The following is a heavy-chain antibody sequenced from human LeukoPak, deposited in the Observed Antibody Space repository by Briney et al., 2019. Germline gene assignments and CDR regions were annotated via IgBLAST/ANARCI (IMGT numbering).Heavy chain of an antibody. V-gene: IGHV1-18*01. D-gene: IGHD2-2*01. CDR3: ARDLGYQLPGYAFDI. J-gene: IGHJ3*02. CDR1: GYTFTTSG. Sequence: ASVKVSCKASGYTFTTSGISWLRQAPGQGLEWMGWISAYNGYTNYAQKFQDRVTLTTDTPTSTAYMELRSLRSDDTAVYYCARDLGYQLPGYAFDIWGQGTMVTVSS. CDR2: ISAYNGYT.